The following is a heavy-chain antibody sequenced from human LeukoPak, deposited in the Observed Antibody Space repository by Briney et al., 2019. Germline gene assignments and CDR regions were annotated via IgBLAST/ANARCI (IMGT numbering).Heavy chain of an antibody. CDR2: INDNGGGT. V-gene: IGHV3-23*01. J-gene: IGHJ4*02. Sequence: GGSLRLSCAASGFIFSRYAMSWVRPAPGKGLEWVSDINDNGGGTFYADSVKGRFTVSRDNSKNTLYMQMNSLRGGDTAVYYCAKKLGSSPGDFFDYWGQGTLVTVSS. D-gene: IGHD6-6*01. CDR3: AKKLGSSPGDFFDY. CDR1: GFIFSRYA.